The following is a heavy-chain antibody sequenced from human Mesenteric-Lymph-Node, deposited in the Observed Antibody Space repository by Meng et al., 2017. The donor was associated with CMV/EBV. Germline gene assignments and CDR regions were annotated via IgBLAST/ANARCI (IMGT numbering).Heavy chain of an antibody. J-gene: IGHJ4*02. V-gene: IGHV1-69*10. CDR1: GGTFSSYA. D-gene: IGHD6-13*01. CDR3: ARRYGSWSQFDY. Sequence: CKASGGTFSSYAISWVRQAPGRGLEWMGGIIPLLHIADYAQRFQGRVSITADESTSTAYMELSSLRSEDTAVYYCARRYGSWSQFDYWGQGTLVTVSS. CDR2: IIPLLHIA.